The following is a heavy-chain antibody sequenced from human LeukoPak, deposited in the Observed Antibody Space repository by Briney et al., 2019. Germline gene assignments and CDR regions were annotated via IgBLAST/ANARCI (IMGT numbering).Heavy chain of an antibody. CDR2: ISAYNGNT. J-gene: IGHJ4*02. D-gene: IGHD3-22*01. CDR3: ARDYNYYDSGGYWWRLFDY. CDR1: GYTFTSYG. V-gene: IGHV1-18*01. Sequence: GASVKVSCKASGYTFTSYGISWVRQAPGQGLEWMGWISAYNGNTNYAQKLQGRVTMTTDTSTGTAYMELRSLRSDDTAVYYCARDYNYYDSGGYWWRLFDYWGQGTLVTVSS.